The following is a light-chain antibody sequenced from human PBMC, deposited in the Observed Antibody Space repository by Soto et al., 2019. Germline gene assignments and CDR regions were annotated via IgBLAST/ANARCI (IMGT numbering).Light chain of an antibody. CDR1: TPNIGTNY. Sequence: QSVLTQPPSASGTPGQRVTISCSGSTPNIGTNYVYWYQQLPGTAPKLLIYRNDQRPSGVPDRFSGSKSGTLASLAISGLRSEDEADYFCAAWDDSLSGFHVFGTGTKLTVL. J-gene: IGLJ1*01. V-gene: IGLV1-47*01. CDR3: AAWDDSLSGFHV. CDR2: RND.